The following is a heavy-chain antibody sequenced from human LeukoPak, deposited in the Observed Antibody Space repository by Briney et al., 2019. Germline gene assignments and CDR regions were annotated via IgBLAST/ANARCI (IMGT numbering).Heavy chain of an antibody. CDR1: GFIVSSDS. J-gene: IGHJ4*02. V-gene: IGHV3-53*01. CDR2: IYSGGTT. Sequence: GGSLRLSCAASGFIVSSDSISWVRQAPGKGLDWVSIIYSGGTTNYADSVRARLTISRDNSKNTVYLQMNSLRVEDTAVYYCARATLDNWGQGTLVTVSS. CDR3: ARATLDN.